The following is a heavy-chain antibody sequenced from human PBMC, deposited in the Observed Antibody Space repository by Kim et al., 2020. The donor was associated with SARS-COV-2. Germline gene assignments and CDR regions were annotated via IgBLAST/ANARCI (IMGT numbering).Heavy chain of an antibody. V-gene: IGHV3-21*01. CDR1: GFTFSSYS. D-gene: IGHD1-1*01. J-gene: IGHJ6*02. CDR3: ARAPEGVLYGMDV. CDR2: ISSSSSYI. Sequence: GSLRLSCAASGFTFSSYSMNWVRQAPGKGLEWVSSISSSSSYIYYADSVKGRFTISRDNAKNSLYLQMNSLRAEDTAVYYCARAPEGVLYGMDVWGQGTTVTVSS.